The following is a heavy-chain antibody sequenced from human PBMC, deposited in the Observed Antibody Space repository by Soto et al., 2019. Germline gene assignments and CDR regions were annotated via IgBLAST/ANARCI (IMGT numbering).Heavy chain of an antibody. Sequence: GSLRLSGAAPVFTLTSYEMNWVRQAPGKGLEWVSYISSSVNTIYYADSVKGRFTISRVNAKSSLYLQMDSLRAEDTAVYYCARDQGDAFDIWGQGTMVTVSS. CDR2: ISSSVNTI. V-gene: IGHV3-48*03. CDR3: ARDQGDAFDI. J-gene: IGHJ3*02. CDR1: VFTLTSYE.